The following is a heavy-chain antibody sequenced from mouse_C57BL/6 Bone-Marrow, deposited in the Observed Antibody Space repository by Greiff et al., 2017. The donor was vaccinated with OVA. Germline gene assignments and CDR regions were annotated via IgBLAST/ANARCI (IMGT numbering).Heavy chain of an antibody. CDR2: IYPRSGNT. CDR1: GYTFTSYG. CDR3: AIATTVIESWCYFDY. V-gene: IGHV1-81*01. Sequence: QVQLQQSGAELARPGASVKLSCKASGYTFTSYGISWVKQRTGQGLEWIGEIYPRSGNTYYNEKFKGKATLTADKSSSTAYMELRSLTSEDSAVYFCAIATTVIESWCYFDYWGQGTTLTVSS. D-gene: IGHD1-1*01. J-gene: IGHJ2*01.